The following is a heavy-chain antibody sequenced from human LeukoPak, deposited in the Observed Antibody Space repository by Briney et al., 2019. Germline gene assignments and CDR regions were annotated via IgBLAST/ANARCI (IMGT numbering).Heavy chain of an antibody. J-gene: IGHJ4*02. CDR3: ARVASLPDTDTYYDFWSGYPYFDY. Sequence: RASVKVSCKTSGGTFSSYAISWVRQAPGQGLEWMGWINPNSGGTNYAQKFQGRVTMTRDTSISTAYMELSRLRSDDTAVYYCARVASLPDTDTYYDFWSGYPYFDYWGQGTLVTVSS. D-gene: IGHD3-3*01. CDR2: INPNSGGT. CDR1: GGTFSSYA. V-gene: IGHV1-2*02.